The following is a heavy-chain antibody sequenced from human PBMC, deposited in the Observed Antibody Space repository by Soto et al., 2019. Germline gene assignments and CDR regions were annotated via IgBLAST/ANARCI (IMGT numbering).Heavy chain of an antibody. Sequence: EVQLVESGGGLVQPGGSLRLSCAASGFTVSSNYMSWVRQAPGXGXEWVSVIYSGGSAYYADSVKGRFTISRDNSXXXXXXXXXXXXXXXXXXXYXXXHGYSYGXGYFDYWGQGTLVTVSS. CDR1: GFTVSSNY. CDR2: IYSGGSA. CDR3: XXHGYSYGXGYFDY. V-gene: IGHV3-66*01. D-gene: IGHD5-18*01. J-gene: IGHJ4*02.